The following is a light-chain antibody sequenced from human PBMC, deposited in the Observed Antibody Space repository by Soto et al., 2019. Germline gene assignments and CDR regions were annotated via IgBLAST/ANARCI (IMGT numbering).Light chain of an antibody. CDR3: QQSASYSWT. J-gene: IGKJ1*01. Sequence: DIQMTQSPSTLSASVGDRVTITCRASQSISSRLAWYQQKPGKAPKLLIYKASSLESGVPSRFSGSGSGTEFTLTISSLQPDDFATYYCQQSASYSWTFGRGTKVEVK. CDR2: KAS. CDR1: QSISSR. V-gene: IGKV1-5*03.